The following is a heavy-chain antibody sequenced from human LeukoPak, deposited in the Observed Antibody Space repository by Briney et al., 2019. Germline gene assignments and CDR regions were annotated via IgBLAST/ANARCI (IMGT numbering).Heavy chain of an antibody. D-gene: IGHD4-17*01. CDR1: GFTFSSYG. CDR3: AREKMTTVTTFDY. V-gene: IGHV3-33*01. CDR2: IWYDGSNK. J-gene: IGHJ4*02. Sequence: PGRSLRLSCAASGFTFSSYGMHWVRQAPGKGLEWVAVIWYDGSNKYYADSVKGRFTISRDNAKNSLYLQMNSLRAEDTAVYYCAREKMTTVTTFDYWGQGTLVTVSS.